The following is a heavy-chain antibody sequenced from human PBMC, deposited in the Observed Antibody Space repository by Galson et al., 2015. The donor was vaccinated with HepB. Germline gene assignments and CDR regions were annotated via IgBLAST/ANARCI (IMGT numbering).Heavy chain of an antibody. J-gene: IGHJ4*02. CDR2: IWYDGSNK. V-gene: IGHV3-33*08. D-gene: IGHD6-6*01. CDR1: GFTFSSYA. Sequence: SLRLSCAASGFTFSSYAMSWVRQAPGKGLEWVAVIWYDGSNKYYADSVKGRFTISRDNSKNTLYLQMNSLRAEDTAVYYCARDLARQLVLGYWGQGTLVTVSS. CDR3: ARDLARQLVLGY.